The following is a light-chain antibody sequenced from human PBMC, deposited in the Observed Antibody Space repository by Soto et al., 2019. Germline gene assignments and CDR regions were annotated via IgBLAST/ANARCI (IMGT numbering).Light chain of an antibody. J-gene: IGKJ1*01. CDR1: QSVSSSY. CDR2: AAS. V-gene: IGKV3-20*01. Sequence: ETVLTQSPGTLSLSPGERATVSCRASQSVSSSYLAWYQQKPGEAPRLLIYAASSRAAGIPDRFSGSGSGTDFTLAISRLEPEDFAVYYCQQYENSQGTFGQGTKVEIK. CDR3: QQYENSQGT.